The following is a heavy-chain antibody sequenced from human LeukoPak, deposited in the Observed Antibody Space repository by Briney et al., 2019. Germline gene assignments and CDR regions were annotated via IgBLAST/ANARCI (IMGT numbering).Heavy chain of an antibody. CDR1: GGSTSNHF. J-gene: IGHJ4*02. CDR3: TKATKWLAFDD. Sequence: MPSETLSLTCTVSGGSTSNHFWSWIRQPPGKGLEWIGNIYTGGTTNYNPSLKSGVTISIDTSKNQLSLHLASVTAADTAVYYCTKATKWLAFDDWGRGTLVTVSS. CDR2: IYTGGTT. D-gene: IGHD6-19*01. V-gene: IGHV4-59*11.